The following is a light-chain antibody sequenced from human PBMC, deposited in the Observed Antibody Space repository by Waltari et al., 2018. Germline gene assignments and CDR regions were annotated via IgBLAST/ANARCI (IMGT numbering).Light chain of an antibody. V-gene: IGKV4-1*01. CDR1: QSVLYSSNNKNY. CDR3: QQYYRTPLT. J-gene: IGKJ4*01. CDR2: GAS. Sequence: DIVMTQSPESLAVSLGERATINCKSSQSVLYSSNNKNYLAWYQQKPGQPPKLLIYGASTRESGVPDRFSGSGSGTYFTLIISSLQAEDVAVYYCQQYYRTPLTFGGGTKVEIK.